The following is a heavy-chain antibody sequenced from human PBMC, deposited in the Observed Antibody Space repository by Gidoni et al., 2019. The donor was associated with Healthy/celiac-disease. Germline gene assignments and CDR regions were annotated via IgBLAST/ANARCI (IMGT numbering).Heavy chain of an antibody. CDR3: ARDPMVRRVMDV. CDR2: ISSSGSTI. CDR1: GFTFSSYE. J-gene: IGHJ6*02. V-gene: IGHV3-48*03. Sequence: EVQLVESGGGLVQPGGSLRLSCAASGFTFSSYEMNWVRQAPGKGLEWVSYISSSGSTIYYADSVKGRFTISRDNAKNSLYLQMNSLRAEDTAVYYCARDPMVRRVMDVWGQGTTVTVSS. D-gene: IGHD3-10*01.